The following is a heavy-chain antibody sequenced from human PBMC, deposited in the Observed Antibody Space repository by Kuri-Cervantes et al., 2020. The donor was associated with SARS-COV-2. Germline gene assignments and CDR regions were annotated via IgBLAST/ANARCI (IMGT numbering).Heavy chain of an antibody. CDR3: ATGPAAIVGGWFDP. D-gene: IGHD2-2*01. CDR1: GYTLTELS. J-gene: IGHJ5*02. Sequence: ASVKVSCKVSGYTLTELSMHWVRQAPGKGLEWMGGFDPEDGETIYAQKFQGRVTMTEDTSTDTAYMELSSLRSKDTAVYYCATGPAAIVGGWFDPWGQGTLVTVSS. V-gene: IGHV1-24*01. CDR2: FDPEDGET.